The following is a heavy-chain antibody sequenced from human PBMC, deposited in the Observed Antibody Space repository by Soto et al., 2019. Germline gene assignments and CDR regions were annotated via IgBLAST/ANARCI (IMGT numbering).Heavy chain of an antibody. V-gene: IGHV4-30-2*01. J-gene: IGHJ2*01. Sequence: TLSLTCAVSGGSISSGGYSWSWIRQPPGKGLEWIGYIYHSGSTYYNPSLKSRVTISVDRSKNQFSLKLSSVTAADTAVYYCARQPGDRTGYFDLWGRGTLVTVSS. D-gene: IGHD7-27*01. CDR3: ARQPGDRTGYFDL. CDR1: GGSISSGGYS. CDR2: IYHSGST.